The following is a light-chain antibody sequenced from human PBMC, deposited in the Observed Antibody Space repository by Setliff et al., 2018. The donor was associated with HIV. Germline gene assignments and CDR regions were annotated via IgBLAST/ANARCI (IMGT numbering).Light chain of an antibody. CDR1: RSDIGGSNY. Sequence: QSALTQPASVSGSPGRSITISCTGSRSDIGGSNYVSWYQQHPGKAPKLIIYDVHNRPSGVSNRFSGSKSDNTASLTISVLQAEDEADYYCGSCTSTSPCAFGTGTKVTVL. J-gene: IGLJ1*01. CDR2: DVH. V-gene: IGLV2-14*03. CDR3: GSCTSTSPCA.